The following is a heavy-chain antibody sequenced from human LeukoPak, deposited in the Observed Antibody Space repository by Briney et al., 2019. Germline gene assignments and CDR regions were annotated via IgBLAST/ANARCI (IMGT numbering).Heavy chain of an antibody. D-gene: IGHD2/OR15-2a*01. CDR3: ARGPPGYFRKFDY. J-gene: IGHJ4*02. V-gene: IGHV4-39*07. CDR2: IYDSGST. Sequence: SETLSLTCTVSGGSIRSSYYYWGWIRQPPGKGLEWIGSIYDSGSTYYNPSLKSRVTISVDTSKNQFSLKLSSVTAADTAVYYCARGPPGYFRKFDYWGQGTLVTVSS. CDR1: GGSIRSSYYY.